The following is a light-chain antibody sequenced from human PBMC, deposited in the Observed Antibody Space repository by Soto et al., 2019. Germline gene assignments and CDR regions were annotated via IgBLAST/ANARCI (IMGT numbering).Light chain of an antibody. CDR2: AAS. Sequence: DIQMTHSQSSLSASLGVRVTITCRASQSISSYLNWYQQKPGKAPKLLIYAASSLQSGVPSRFSGSGSGTDFTLTISSLQPEDFATYYCQQRGTFGQGTKVDIK. CDR1: QSISSY. CDR3: QQRGT. J-gene: IGKJ1*01. V-gene: IGKV1-39*01.